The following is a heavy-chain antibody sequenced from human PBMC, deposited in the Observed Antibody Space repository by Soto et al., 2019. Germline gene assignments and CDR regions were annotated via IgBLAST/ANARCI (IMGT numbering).Heavy chain of an antibody. D-gene: IGHD2-15*01. V-gene: IGHV3-30*18. CDR2: ISFDGSHK. CDR1: GFTFSNYG. J-gene: IGHJ1*01. CDR3: AKDGAPRYCSRSSCHPAGAY. Sequence: GGSLRLSCAGSGFTFSNYGLHWVRQAPGKGLDWVSFISFDGSHKYYADSVKGRFTISRDNSNNMLYLQMDSLTTEDTAVYYCAKDGAPRYCSRSSCHPAGAYWAQRTLVTVSS.